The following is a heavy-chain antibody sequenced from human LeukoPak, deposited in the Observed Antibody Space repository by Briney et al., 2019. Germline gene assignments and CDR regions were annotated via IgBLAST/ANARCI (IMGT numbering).Heavy chain of an antibody. D-gene: IGHD3-10*01. J-gene: IGHJ4*02. CDR1: GGSITSSNYY. Sequence: SXXLSLTCTVSGGSITSSNYYWGWIRQPPGKGLEWIVSFYYIASTNYTPSLKSRVTIPVDTSKNQFSLKLSSVTAADTAVYYCVYYYGSGSVEYWGQGTLVTVSS. CDR3: VYYYGSGSVEY. CDR2: FYYIAST. V-gene: IGHV4-39*01.